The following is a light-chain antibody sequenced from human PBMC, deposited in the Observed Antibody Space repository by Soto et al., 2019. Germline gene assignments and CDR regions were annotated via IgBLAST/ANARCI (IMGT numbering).Light chain of an antibody. Sequence: QSVLTQPASVSGSPGQSITISCTGTNSDVGGYDYVSWYQQHPGKAPKLMIYEVSHRPSGVSNRFSGSRSGNTASLTISGLQAEDEDDYYCSSYTSSTTLGVFGGGTKVT. CDR2: EVS. CDR1: NSDVGGYDY. V-gene: IGLV2-14*01. CDR3: SSYTSSTTLGV. J-gene: IGLJ3*02.